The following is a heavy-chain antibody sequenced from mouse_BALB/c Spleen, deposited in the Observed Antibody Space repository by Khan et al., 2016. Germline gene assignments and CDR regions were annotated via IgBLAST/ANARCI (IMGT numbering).Heavy chain of an antibody. D-gene: IGHD1-1*01. V-gene: IGHV10-1*02. CDR1: GFTFNTYA. Sequence: EVQLVESGGGLVQPKGSLKLSCAASGFTFNTYAMNWVRQAPGKGLEWVARIRSKSNNYATYYADSVKDRFTISRDDSQSMLYLQMNNLKTEDTAMYYCVCHTTTAWFAYWGQGTLVTVSA. J-gene: IGHJ3*01. CDR2: IRSKSNNYAT. CDR3: VCHTTTAWFAY.